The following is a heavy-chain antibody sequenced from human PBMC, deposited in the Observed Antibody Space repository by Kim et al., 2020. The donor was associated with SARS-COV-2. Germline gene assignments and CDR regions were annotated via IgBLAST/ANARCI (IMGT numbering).Heavy chain of an antibody. V-gene: IGHV1-18*01. J-gene: IGHJ5*02. D-gene: IGHD3-10*01. CDR1: GYTFTSYG. CDR2: ISAYNGNT. Sequence: ASVKVSCKASGYTFTSYGISWVRQAPGQGLEWMGWISAYNGNTNYAQKLQGRVTMTTDTSTSTAYMELRSLRSDDTAVYYCARGGLLSGRPQPRNWFDPWGQGTLVTVSS. CDR3: ARGGLLSGRPQPRNWFDP.